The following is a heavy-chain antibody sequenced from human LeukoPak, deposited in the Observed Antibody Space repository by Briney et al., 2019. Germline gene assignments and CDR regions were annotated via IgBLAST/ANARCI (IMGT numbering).Heavy chain of an antibody. V-gene: IGHV1-69*05. CDR2: IIPIFGTA. CDR3: ARSTATTRLFDY. D-gene: IGHD5-18*01. Sequence: SVKVSCKASGYTFTSYGISWVRQAPGQGLEWMGGIIPIFGTANYAQKFQGRVTITTDESTSTAYMELSSLRSEDTAVYYCARSTATTRLFDYWGQGTLVTVSS. CDR1: GYTFTSYG. J-gene: IGHJ4*02.